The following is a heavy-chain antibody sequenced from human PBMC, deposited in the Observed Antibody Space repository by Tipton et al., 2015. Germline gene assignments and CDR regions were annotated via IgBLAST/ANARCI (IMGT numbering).Heavy chain of an antibody. CDR1: AYSITSDYY. J-gene: IGHJ4*02. Sequence: TLSLTCAVSAYSITSDYYWGWIRQPPGKGLEWIGSISHSGNTYYNPSLKTRVTISGDTSKNQFSLELNSVTAADTAVYYCARARGRHSGLFDSWGQGILVTVSS. CDR2: ISHSGNT. V-gene: IGHV4-38-2*01. D-gene: IGHD6-19*01. CDR3: ARARGRHSGLFDS.